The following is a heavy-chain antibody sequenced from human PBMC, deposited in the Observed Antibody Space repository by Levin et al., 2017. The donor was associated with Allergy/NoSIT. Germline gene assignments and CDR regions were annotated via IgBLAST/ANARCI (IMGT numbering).Heavy chain of an antibody. J-gene: IGHJ4*02. Sequence: KPGGSLRLSCAASGFSFKSAWMSWVRQAPGKGLEWVGRIKSSADGGTTDYAAPVKGRFTISRDDSKNTMYLQMSSLQTEDTALYYCTSEALTTGWGQGTLVTVSS. CDR1: GFSFKSAW. CDR2: IKSSADGGTT. V-gene: IGHV3-15*01. D-gene: IGHD4-11*01. CDR3: TSEALTTG.